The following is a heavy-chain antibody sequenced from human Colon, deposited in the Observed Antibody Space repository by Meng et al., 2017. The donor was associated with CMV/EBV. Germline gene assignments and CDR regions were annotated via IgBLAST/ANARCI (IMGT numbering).Heavy chain of an antibody. Sequence: GGSLRLACTASGFTFSTHWMTWVRQGPGKGLEWVANINEDGSDIYYVDSVKGRFTISRDNAKNSLNLQTNSLRAEDTAVYYCARDMGIYTNYVYYWGQGPLVTVSS. V-gene: IGHV3-7*01. CDR1: GFTFSTHW. J-gene: IGHJ4*02. D-gene: IGHD4-11*01. CDR2: INEDGSDI. CDR3: ARDMGIYTNYVYY.